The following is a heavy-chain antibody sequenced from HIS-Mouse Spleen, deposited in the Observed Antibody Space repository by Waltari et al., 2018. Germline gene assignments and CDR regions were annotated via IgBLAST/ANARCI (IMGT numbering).Heavy chain of an antibody. D-gene: IGHD6-13*01. CDR3: AREIPYSSSWYDWYFDL. V-gene: IGHV4-39*07. CDR2: IYYSGST. Sequence: QLQLQESGPGLVKPSETLSLPCPVPGGSISSSSYYWGRIRQPPGKGLEWIGSIYYSGSTYYNPSLKSRVTISVDTSKNQFSLKLSSVTAADTAVYYCAREIPYSSSWYDWYFDLWGRGTLVTVSS. CDR1: GGSISSSSYY. J-gene: IGHJ2*01.